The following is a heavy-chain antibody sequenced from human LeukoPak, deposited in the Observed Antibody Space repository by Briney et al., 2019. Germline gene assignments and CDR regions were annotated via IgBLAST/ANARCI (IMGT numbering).Heavy chain of an antibody. CDR2: INPNSGGT. Sequence: GASVKVSCKASGYTFSGYCLHWVRQAPGQGLEWMGRINPNSGGTKSADSFQGRVTMTRATSISTTYMELSRLRSDDTAIYYCARDKKINTWLYGGCDSWGQGTLVTVSS. D-gene: IGHD3-16*01. V-gene: IGHV1-2*02. CDR3: ARDKKINTWLYGGCDS. J-gene: IGHJ4*02. CDR1: GYTFSGYC.